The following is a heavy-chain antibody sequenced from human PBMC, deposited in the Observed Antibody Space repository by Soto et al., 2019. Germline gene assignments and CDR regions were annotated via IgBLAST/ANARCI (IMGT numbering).Heavy chain of an antibody. V-gene: IGHV4-34*01. CDR2: INHSGST. D-gene: IGHD6-6*01. J-gene: IGHJ6*02. Sequence: QVQLQQWGAGLLKPSETLSLTCAVYGGSFSGYYWSWIRQPPGKGLEWIGEINHSGSTNDNPSVKSRVTISVDTSKNQFSLKLSSVTAADTAVYYCARGIAARPYFYYYGMDVLGQGTTVTVSS. CDR3: ARGIAARPYFYYYGMDV. CDR1: GGSFSGYY.